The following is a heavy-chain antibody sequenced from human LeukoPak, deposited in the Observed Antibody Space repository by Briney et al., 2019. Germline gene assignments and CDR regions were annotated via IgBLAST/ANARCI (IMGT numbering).Heavy chain of an antibody. CDR2: IRNDGTTK. Sequence: GGSLRLSCAASGFTFSGYGMHWVRQAPGKGLDWVAFIRNDGTTKYYADSVKGRFTISRDNSKNTLYLQMNSLRAEDTAVYYCAREGYLYLFDYWGQGTLVTVSS. CDR1: GFTFSGYG. D-gene: IGHD2-8*01. J-gene: IGHJ4*02. V-gene: IGHV3-30*02. CDR3: AREGYLYLFDY.